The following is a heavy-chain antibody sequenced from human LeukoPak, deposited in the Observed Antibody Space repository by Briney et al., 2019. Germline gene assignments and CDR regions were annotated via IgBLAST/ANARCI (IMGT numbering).Heavy chain of an antibody. CDR1: GFTFDDYA. V-gene: IGHV3-9*01. Sequence: GRSLRLSCAASGFTFDDYAMHWVRQAPGKGLEWVSGISWNSGSIGYADSVKGRFTISRDNAKNSLYLQMNSLRAEDTAVYFCARDAVRGGDCDFWGQGTLVTVSS. D-gene: IGHD2-21*02. CDR3: ARDAVRGGDCDF. J-gene: IGHJ4*02. CDR2: ISWNSGSI.